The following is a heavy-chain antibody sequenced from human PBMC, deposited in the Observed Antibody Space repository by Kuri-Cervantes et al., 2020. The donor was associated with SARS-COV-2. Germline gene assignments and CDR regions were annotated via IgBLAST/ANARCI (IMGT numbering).Heavy chain of an antibody. CDR3: ASTIFGVDNWFDP. CDR2: IIPIFGTA. V-gene: IGHV1-69*05. J-gene: IGHJ5*02. D-gene: IGHD3-3*01. Sequence: SVKVPCKASGGTFSSYAISWVRQAPGQGLEWMGRIIPIFGTANYAQKFQGRVTITTDESTSTAYMELSSLRSEDTAVYYCASTIFGVDNWFDPWGQGTLVTVSS. CDR1: GGTFSSYA.